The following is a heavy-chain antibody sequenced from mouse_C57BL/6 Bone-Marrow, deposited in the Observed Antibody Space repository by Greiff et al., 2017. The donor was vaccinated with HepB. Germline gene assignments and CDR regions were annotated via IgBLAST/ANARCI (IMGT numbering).Heavy chain of an antibody. CDR2: SRNKANDYTT. V-gene: IGHV7-1*01. J-gene: IGHJ3*01. Sequence: EVKVVESGGGLVQSGRSLRLSCATSGFTFSDFYMEWVRQAPGKGLEWIAASRNKANDYTTEYSASVKGRFIVSRDTSQSILYLQMNALRAEDTAIYDCARDDYDPFAYWGQGTLVTVSA. CDR3: ARDDYDPFAY. D-gene: IGHD2-4*01. CDR1: GFTFSDFY.